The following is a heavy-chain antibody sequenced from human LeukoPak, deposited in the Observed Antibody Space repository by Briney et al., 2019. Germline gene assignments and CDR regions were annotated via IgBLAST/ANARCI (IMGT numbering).Heavy chain of an antibody. CDR1: GGSFSGYY. CDR3: ARGLLGISGS. D-gene: IGHD3-10*01. Sequence: SETLSLTCAVYGGSFSGYYWNWIRQPPWKGVEWMGEINHSGSTNYNPSLKSRVTISVDTSKNQFSLKLSSVTAADTAVYYCARGLLGISGSWGQGTLVTVSS. CDR2: INHSGST. J-gene: IGHJ4*02. V-gene: IGHV4-34*01.